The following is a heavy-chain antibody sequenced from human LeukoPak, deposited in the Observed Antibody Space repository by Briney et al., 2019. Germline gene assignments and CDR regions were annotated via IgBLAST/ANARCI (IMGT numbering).Heavy chain of an antibody. J-gene: IGHJ5*02. CDR1: GFTFSSHW. CDR2: IKQDGSEK. Sequence: GWSLRLSCAASGFTFSSHWMSWVRQAPGKGLEWVANIKQDGSEKYYVDSVKGRFTISRDNAKNSLYLQMNSLRAEDTAVYYCARMYYYAFGWFDPWGQGALVTVSS. V-gene: IGHV3-7*01. D-gene: IGHD3-10*01. CDR3: ARMYYYAFGWFDP.